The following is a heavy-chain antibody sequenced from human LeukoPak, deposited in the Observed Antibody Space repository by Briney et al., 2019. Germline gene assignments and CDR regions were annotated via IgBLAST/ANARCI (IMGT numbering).Heavy chain of an antibody. J-gene: IGHJ4*02. V-gene: IGHV3-30*04. CDR1: GFTFSSYA. D-gene: IGHD1-26*01. CDR2: ISYDGSNK. CDR3: ARDWEATGGDY. Sequence: GGSLRLSCAASGFTFSSYAMHWVRQAPGKGLEWVAVISYDGSNKYYADSVKGRFTISRDNSKNTLYLQMNSLRAEDTAVYYCARDWEATGGDYWGQGTLVTVSS.